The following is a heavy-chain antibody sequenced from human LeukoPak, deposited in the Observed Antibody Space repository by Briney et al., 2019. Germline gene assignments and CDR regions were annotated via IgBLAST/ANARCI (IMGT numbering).Heavy chain of an antibody. D-gene: IGHD3-3*01. CDR2: IYYSGST. V-gene: IGHV4-59*01. CDR1: GGSISSYY. Sequence: SETLPLTCTVHGGSISSYYWRWIRQPPGQGLAWIGSIYYSGSTNYNPSLKGRVTISVDTSKNQFSLKLSSVTAADTAVYYCARGYYDFWSGPPPGFDPWGQGTLVTVSS. CDR3: ARGYYDFWSGPPPGFDP. J-gene: IGHJ5*02.